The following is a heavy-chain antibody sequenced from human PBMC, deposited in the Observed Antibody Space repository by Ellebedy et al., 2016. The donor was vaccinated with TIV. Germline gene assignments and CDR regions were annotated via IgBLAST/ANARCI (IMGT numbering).Heavy chain of an antibody. CDR1: GFTVSSDC. J-gene: IGHJ4*02. V-gene: IGHV3-53*01. D-gene: IGHD5-18*01. CDR3: VGPRNGLPSLSTPNY. Sequence: GGSLRLXCAASGFTVSSDCMSWVRQSPGKGLEWVSVFCYDGTTYYADSVKGRFTVSRDNAKNSLYLQMNSLRAEDTAVYYCVGPRNGLPSLSTPNYWGQGTLVTVSS. CDR2: FCYDGTT.